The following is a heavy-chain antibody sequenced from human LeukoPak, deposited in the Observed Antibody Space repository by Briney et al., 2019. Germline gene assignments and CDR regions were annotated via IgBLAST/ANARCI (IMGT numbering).Heavy chain of an antibody. D-gene: IGHD6-6*01. V-gene: IGHV1-2*02. J-gene: IGHJ4*02. Sequence: ASVTVSCKASGYTFTGYNMHWGRHAPGQGLEWMGCINPNSGGTNYAQKFQCRVTMTRDTSISTADMELSRLRSDDTAVYYCARASWGQLVLDYWGQGTLVTVSS. CDR1: GYTFTGYN. CDR3: ARASWGQLVLDY. CDR2: INPNSGGT.